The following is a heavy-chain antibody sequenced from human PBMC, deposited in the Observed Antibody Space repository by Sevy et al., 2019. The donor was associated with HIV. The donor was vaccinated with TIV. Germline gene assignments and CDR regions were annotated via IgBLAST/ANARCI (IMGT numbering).Heavy chain of an antibody. CDR3: ATDKNYYVSGSFDY. D-gene: IGHD3-10*01. J-gene: IGHJ4*01. CDR1: GGIFRSNA. Sequence: SVKVSCKASGGIFRSNAISWVRQAPGQGLEWMGGIIAVFGTTNYAQKFQGRVTITADESRSTAYMELSSLRSEDTAVYYCATDKNYYVSGSFDYWGQGSQVTVSS. CDR2: IIAVFGTT. V-gene: IGHV1-69*13.